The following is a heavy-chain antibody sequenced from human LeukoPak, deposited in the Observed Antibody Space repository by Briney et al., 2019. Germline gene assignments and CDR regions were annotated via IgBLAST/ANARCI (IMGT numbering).Heavy chain of an antibody. CDR3: ARFSPSSGWYGGGWFDP. D-gene: IGHD6-19*01. Sequence: ASVQVSCEASGYTFTGYYMHWVRQAPGQGLEWMGWINPNSGGTNYAQKFQGRVTMTRDTSISTAYMELSRLRSDDTAVYYCARFSPSSGWYGGGWFDPWGQGTLVTVSS. J-gene: IGHJ5*02. V-gene: IGHV1-2*02. CDR1: GYTFTGYY. CDR2: INPNSGGT.